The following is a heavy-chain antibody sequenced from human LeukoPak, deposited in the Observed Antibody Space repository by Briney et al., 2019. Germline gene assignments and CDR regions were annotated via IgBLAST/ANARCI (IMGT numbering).Heavy chain of an antibody. CDR2: INHSGST. J-gene: IGHJ6*03. CDR1: GFTFNKYT. Sequence: GSLRLSCAASGFTFNKYTMNWVRQPPGKGLEWIGEINHSGSTNYNPSLKSRVTISVDTSKNQFSLKLSSVTAADTAVYYCARPLTYYYGSGSYDYYMDVWGKGTTVTISS. CDR3: ARPLTYYYGSGSYDYYMDV. V-gene: IGHV4-34*01. D-gene: IGHD3-10*01.